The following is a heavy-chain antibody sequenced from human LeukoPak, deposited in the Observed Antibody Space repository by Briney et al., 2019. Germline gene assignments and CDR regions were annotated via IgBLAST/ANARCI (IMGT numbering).Heavy chain of an antibody. V-gene: IGHV3-23*01. CDR2: ISSSGGTT. D-gene: IGHD2-2*01. Sequence: PGGSLRLSCTASGFTFSSYTMSWVPQAPGKGLEWVSVISSSGGTTYYAHSVKGPFTISRDNSKNTLYLQMNSLKGEDTAVYYCAKTPPGPAATYYSYGLDLWGKGTTVTVSS. CDR3: AKTPPGPAATYYSYGLDL. J-gene: IGHJ6*04. CDR1: GFTFSSYT.